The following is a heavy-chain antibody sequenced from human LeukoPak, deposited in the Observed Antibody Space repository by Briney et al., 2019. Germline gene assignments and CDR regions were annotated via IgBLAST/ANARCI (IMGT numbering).Heavy chain of an antibody. CDR2: ISSSSSYI. Sequence: GGSLRLSCAASGFTFSSYSMNWVRQAPGKGLEWVSSISSSSSYIYYADSAKGRFTISRDNAKNSLYLQMNSLRAEDTAVYYCARDLYYDYVWGSYRYQYYFDYWGQGTLVTVSS. V-gene: IGHV3-21*01. CDR1: GFTFSSYS. CDR3: ARDLYYDYVWGSYRYQYYFDY. J-gene: IGHJ4*02. D-gene: IGHD3-16*02.